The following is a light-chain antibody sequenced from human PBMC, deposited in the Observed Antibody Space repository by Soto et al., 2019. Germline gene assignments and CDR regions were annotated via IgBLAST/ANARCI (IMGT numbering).Light chain of an antibody. CDR2: GAS. CDR1: QDVGSN. Sequence: VVMTQSPVTLSVSPGEGATLSCRASQDVGSNLAWYQQKPGQAPRLLIYGASTRATGVPARFSGSGSETDFTLTISSLQSEDFAIYYCLQYNNWPPWTLGQGTKVDIK. V-gene: IGKV3-15*01. J-gene: IGKJ1*01. CDR3: LQYNNWPPWT.